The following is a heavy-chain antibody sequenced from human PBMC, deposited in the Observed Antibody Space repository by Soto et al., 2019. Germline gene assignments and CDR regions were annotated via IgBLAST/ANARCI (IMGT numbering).Heavy chain of an antibody. V-gene: IGHV4-34*01. CDR3: ASLDYGDSYHYSYGMDV. Sequence: QVQLQQWGAGLLKPSETLSLTCAVYGGSFSGYYWSWIRQPPGKGLEWIGEINHSGSTNYNPSLTYRVSISVDTSKNQIALRLSSVTAAATAVYSCASLDYGDSYHYSYGMDVWGQGTTVTVSS. D-gene: IGHD4-17*01. CDR2: INHSGST. J-gene: IGHJ6*02. CDR1: GGSFSGYY.